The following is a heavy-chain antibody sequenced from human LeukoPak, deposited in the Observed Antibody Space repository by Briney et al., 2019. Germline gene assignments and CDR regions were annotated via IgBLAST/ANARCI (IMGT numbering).Heavy chain of an antibody. CDR1: GFTVSSNY. CDR2: IYSGGST. CDR3: VSFIYVWGSYPTDY. Sequence: PGGSLRLSCAASGFTVSSNYMSWVRQAPGKGLEWVSVIYSGGSTYYADSVKGRFTISIDNSKNTLYLQMNSLRAEDTAVYYCVSFIYVWGSYPTDYWGQGTLVTVSS. J-gene: IGHJ4*02. D-gene: IGHD3-16*02. V-gene: IGHV3-66*01.